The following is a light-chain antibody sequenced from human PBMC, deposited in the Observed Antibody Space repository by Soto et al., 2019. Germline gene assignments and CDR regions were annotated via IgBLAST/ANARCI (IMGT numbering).Light chain of an antibody. CDR2: DDK. CDR3: GSWDSSLSAYG. V-gene: IGLV1-51*01. CDR1: SSNIGGNS. J-gene: IGLJ1*01. Sequence: QSLLSQPASVHAAPGQKVTISCSGSSSNIGGNSVSWDQHLPGTATKLLIYDDKQRPSLVPDRFYVSKSGTSATLGITGFQTGDEADYYCGSWDSSLSAYGFGTGTTVTVL.